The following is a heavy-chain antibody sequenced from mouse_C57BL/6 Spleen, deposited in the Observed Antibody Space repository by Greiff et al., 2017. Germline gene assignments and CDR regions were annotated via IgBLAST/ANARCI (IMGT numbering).Heavy chain of an antibody. D-gene: IGHD1-2*01. Sequence: EVKLVESGGDLVKPGGSLKLSCAASGFTFSSYGMSWVRQTPDKRLEWVATISSGGSYTYYPDSVKGRFTISRDNAKNTLYLPMRSLKTEDTAMYYCASHDYYGVRLYAMDYWGQGTSVTVSS. CDR2: ISSGGSYT. J-gene: IGHJ4*01. V-gene: IGHV5-6*01. CDR1: GFTFSSYG. CDR3: ASHDYYGVRLYAMDY.